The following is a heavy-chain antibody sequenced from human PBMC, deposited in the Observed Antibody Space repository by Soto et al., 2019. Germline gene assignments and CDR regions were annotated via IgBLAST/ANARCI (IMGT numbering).Heavy chain of an antibody. CDR2: IYYSGST. V-gene: IGHV4-59*01. J-gene: IGHJ6*02. CDR1: GGSISSYY. CDR3: ARDAHGSYYCGMDV. Sequence: PSETLSLTCTVSGGSISSYYWSWIRQPPGKGLEWIGYIYYSGSTNYNPSLKSRVTISVDTSKNQFSLKLSSVTAADTAVYYCARDAHGSYYCGMDVWGQGTTVTVSS.